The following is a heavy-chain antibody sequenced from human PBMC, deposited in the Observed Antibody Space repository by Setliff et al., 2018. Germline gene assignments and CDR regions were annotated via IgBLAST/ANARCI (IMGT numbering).Heavy chain of an antibody. Sequence: GASVKVSCQASGSTFTDFGVRWVRQAPGQGLEWMGWISGYDGNTKYAQNLHGRVTMTTDTSTTTAYMELRSLRSDDTGVYYCARAGISSDIYWGQGTLVTVSS. D-gene: IGHD3-9*01. CDR3: ARAGISSDIY. V-gene: IGHV1-18*01. CDR2: ISGYDGNT. J-gene: IGHJ4*02. CDR1: GSTFTDFG.